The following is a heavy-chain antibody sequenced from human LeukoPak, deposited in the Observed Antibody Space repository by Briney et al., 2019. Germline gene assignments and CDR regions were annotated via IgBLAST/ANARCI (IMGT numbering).Heavy chain of an antibody. D-gene: IGHD2-2*01. CDR3: ARGFCTSTSCYGSY. V-gene: IGHV3-21*01. Sequence: NPGGSLRLSCAASGLTFRSYTMNWVRQAPGKGLEWVSSISSSSSSIYYADSVKGRFTISRDNAKKSLYLQMNSLRAEDTAMYYCARGFCTSTSCYGSYWGQGTLVTVSS. CDR1: GLTFRSYT. J-gene: IGHJ4*02. CDR2: ISSSSSSI.